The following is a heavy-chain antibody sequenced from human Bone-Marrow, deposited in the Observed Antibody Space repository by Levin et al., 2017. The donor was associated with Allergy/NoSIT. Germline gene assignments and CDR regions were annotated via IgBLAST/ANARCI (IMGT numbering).Heavy chain of an antibody. CDR3: VISFYDVLTRYYNPPLDY. Sequence: PSETLSLTCTVSGASISSSNYHWAWIRQTPGKGLEWIGSLYNSGGNTYYNRCLKSRVTISVDTSKSLFSLNLSSVTSADTAIYYYVISFYDVLTRYYNPPLDYWGQGTLVTFSS. J-gene: IGHJ4*02. CDR1: GASISSSNYH. D-gene: IGHD3-9*01. V-gene: IGHV4-39*01. CDR2: LYNSGGNT.